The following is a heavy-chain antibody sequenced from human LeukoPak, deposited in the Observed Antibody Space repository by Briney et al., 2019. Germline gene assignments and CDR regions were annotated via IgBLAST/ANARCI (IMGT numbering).Heavy chain of an antibody. V-gene: IGHV1-2*02. D-gene: IGHD1-26*01. CDR1: GYTFTDYY. CDR3: ARFRLTSEPRPGNWFDP. Sequence: ASVKVSCKASGYTFTDYYMHWVRQAPGHGLEWMGWINPNSGGTNDAQKFQGRVTMTRDTSISTAYMELSRLRSDDTAVYYCARFRLTSEPRPGNWFDPWGQGTLVTVSS. J-gene: IGHJ5*02. CDR2: INPNSGGT.